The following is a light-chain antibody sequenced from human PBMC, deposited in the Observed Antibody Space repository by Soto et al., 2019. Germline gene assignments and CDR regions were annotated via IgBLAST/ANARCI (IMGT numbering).Light chain of an antibody. J-gene: IGKJ1*01. V-gene: IGKV1-39*01. Sequence: DIQLTQSPSSLSASVGDRVNITCRASPSISTYLNWYQHKPGTAPKVLINGASSLQSGVPSRFSGRGSGTDFTLTISSLQPEDSATYFCQPKYRIPRTFVQGTKVEIK. CDR3: QPKYRIPRT. CDR2: GAS. CDR1: PSISTY.